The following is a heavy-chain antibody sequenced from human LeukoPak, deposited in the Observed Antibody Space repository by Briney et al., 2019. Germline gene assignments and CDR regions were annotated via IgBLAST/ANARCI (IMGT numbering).Heavy chain of an antibody. V-gene: IGHV7-4-1*02. D-gene: IGHD2-21*02. CDR1: GYTFTSYA. CDR2: INTNTGNP. CDR3: ARDGAGRVTAPLIGPIDY. Sequence: EASVKVSCKASGYTFTSYAMNWVRQAPGQGLEWMGWINTNTGNPTYAQGFTGRFVFSLDTSVSTAYLQISSLKAEDTAVYYCARDGAGRVTAPLIGPIDYWGQGTLVTVSS. J-gene: IGHJ4*02.